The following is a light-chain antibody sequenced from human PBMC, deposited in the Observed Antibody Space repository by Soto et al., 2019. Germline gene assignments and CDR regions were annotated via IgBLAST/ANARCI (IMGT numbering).Light chain of an antibody. CDR2: DAS. CDR3: QQRYGWPS. J-gene: IGKJ2*01. CDR1: QTVSNY. V-gene: IGKV3-11*01. Sequence: EIVLTQSPATLSLSPGERATLSCRASQTVSNYLAWYQHKLGQAPRLLIYDASSRATGVPARFSGGGSGTDFTLTISSLEPEDFAVYYCQQRYGWPSFGQGTKLEIK.